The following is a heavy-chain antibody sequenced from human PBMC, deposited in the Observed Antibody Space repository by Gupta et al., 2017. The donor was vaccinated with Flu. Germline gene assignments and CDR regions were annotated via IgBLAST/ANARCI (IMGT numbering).Heavy chain of an antibody. J-gene: IGHJ6*02. CDR1: GFHFDDYA. V-gene: IGHV3-9*01. CDR2: ISWNSGSI. D-gene: IGHD2-2*01. CDR3: AKDCEDQQSGYYYYGMDV. Sequence: EVQLVDSGGCLVQLGRSLRLSCSASGFHFDDYAMHWVRQAPGKGLEWVSGISWNSGSIGYADSVKGRFTIYRDNAKNALYLQMNSLRAEDTALYYCAKDCEDQQSGYYYYGMDVWGQGNTVTVSS.